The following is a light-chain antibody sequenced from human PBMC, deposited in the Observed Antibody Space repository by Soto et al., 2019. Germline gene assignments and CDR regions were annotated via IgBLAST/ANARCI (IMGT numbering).Light chain of an antibody. J-gene: IGKJ3*01. CDR1: QSVSVN. CDR3: HQYNNWPSS. Sequence: EIVMTQSPATLSGSPGERATLSCRPSQSVSVNLAWYQQKPGQAPRLLIYGASITATGIPARFSGSGSGTEFSLTISSLQSEDFAVYYCHQYNNWPSSFGPGTKVHIK. V-gene: IGKV3-15*01. CDR2: GAS.